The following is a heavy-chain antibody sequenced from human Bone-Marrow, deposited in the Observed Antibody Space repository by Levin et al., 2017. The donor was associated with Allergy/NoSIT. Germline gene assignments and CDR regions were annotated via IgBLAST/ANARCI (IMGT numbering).Heavy chain of an antibody. J-gene: IGHJ3*02. CDR1: GFTFTSSA. D-gene: IGHD3-16*02. V-gene: IGHV1-58*01. Sequence: ASVKVSCKASGFTFTSSAVQWVRQARGQRLEWIGWIAVGGVNIIYVQYLPSLFTITRDMSTNTAYMELSSLRVEDTAVYYCAAELYSYGTCCAFDIWGQGTMVTVSS. CDR3: AAELYSYGTCCAFDI. CDR2: IAVGGVNI.